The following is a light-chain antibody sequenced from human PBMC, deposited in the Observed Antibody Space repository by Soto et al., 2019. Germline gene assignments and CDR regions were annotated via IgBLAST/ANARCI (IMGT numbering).Light chain of an antibody. Sequence: IVLTQSPGTLSLSPGERATLSCRASQSVRSNYLAWYQQKPGQTPRLLSYGASSRATGIPDRFSGSGSGTDFTLTISRLEPEDFAVYYCQHYGSSLYTFGQGTKLEIK. J-gene: IGKJ2*01. CDR1: QSVRSNY. CDR2: GAS. V-gene: IGKV3-20*01. CDR3: QHYGSSLYT.